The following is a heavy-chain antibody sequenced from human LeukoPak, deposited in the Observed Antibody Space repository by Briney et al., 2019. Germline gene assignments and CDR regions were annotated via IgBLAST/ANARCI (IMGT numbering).Heavy chain of an antibody. Sequence: SETLSPTCTVSGGSISSYYWSWIRQPPGKGLEWIGYIYYSGSTNYNPSLKSRVTISVDTSKNQFSLKLGSVTAADTAVYYCASKGYYGSGRFDYWGQGTLVTVSS. V-gene: IGHV4-59*01. D-gene: IGHD3-10*01. CDR1: GGSISSYY. J-gene: IGHJ4*02. CDR3: ASKGYYGSGRFDY. CDR2: IYYSGST.